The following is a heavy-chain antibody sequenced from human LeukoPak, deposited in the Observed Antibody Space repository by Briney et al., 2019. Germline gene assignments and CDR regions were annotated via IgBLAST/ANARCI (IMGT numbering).Heavy chain of an antibody. V-gene: IGHV1-46*01. CDR3: AASSSSYFDY. CDR1: GYTFTGYY. CDR2: INPSGGST. J-gene: IGHJ4*02. D-gene: IGHD6-6*01. Sequence: GASVKVSCKASGYTFTGYYMHWVRQAPGQGLEWMGIINPSGGSTSYAQKFQGRVTMTRNTSISTAYMELSSLRSEDTAVYYCAASSSSYFDYWGQGTLVTVSS.